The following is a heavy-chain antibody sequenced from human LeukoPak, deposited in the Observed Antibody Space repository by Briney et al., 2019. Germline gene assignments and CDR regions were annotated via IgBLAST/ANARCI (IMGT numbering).Heavy chain of an antibody. V-gene: IGHV3-43D*04. Sequence: GGSLRLSCVASGFYFEDYTMYWVRQVPAKGLEWVSIISMDGTNTYYADSVKGRFTISRDNSKNSLYLQMNSLRAEDTALYYCAKGVAAAASDAFDIWGQGTMVTVSS. CDR2: ISMDGTNT. D-gene: IGHD6-13*01. CDR3: AKGVAAAASDAFDI. CDR1: GFYFEDYT. J-gene: IGHJ3*02.